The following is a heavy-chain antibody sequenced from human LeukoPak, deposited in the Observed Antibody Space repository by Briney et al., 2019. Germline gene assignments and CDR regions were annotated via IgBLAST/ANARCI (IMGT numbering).Heavy chain of an antibody. D-gene: IGHD6-25*01. Sequence: GGSLRLSCAASGFTFSSYAMGWVRQAPGKGLEWVSVISGSAGSTYYADSVKGRFTISRDNSKNTLYLQMNSLRAEDTAVYYCAKGPDAAYYYYYMDVWGKGTTVTVSS. J-gene: IGHJ6*03. V-gene: IGHV3-23*01. CDR1: GFTFSSYA. CDR3: AKGPDAAYYYYYMDV. CDR2: ISGSAGST.